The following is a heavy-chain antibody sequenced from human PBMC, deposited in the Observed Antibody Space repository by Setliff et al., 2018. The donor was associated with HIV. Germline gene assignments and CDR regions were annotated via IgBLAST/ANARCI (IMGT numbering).Heavy chain of an antibody. CDR2: IIPVFGTT. J-gene: IGHJ4*02. V-gene: IGHV1-69*13. CDR3: ARGGVYYYDSSGWSMGY. D-gene: IGHD3-22*01. Sequence: SVKVSCKASGGTFSSYAISWVRQAPGQGLDWMGGIIPVFGTTNYAQKFQGRVTITADESTSTAYMELSSLRSEDTAVYYCARGGVYYYDSSGWSMGYWGQGTLVTVSS. CDR1: GGTFSSYA.